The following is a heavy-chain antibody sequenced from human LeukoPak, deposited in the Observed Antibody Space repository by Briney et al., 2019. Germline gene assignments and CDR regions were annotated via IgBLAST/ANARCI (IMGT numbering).Heavy chain of an antibody. CDR2: INPNSGGT. CDR3: ARRLYYDSSGYPLDY. Sequence: ASVKVSCKASGYTFTSYGISWVRQAPGQGLEWMGWINPNSGGTNYAQKFQGRVTMTRDTSISTAYMELSRLRSDDTAVYYCARRLYYDSSGYPLDYWGQGTLVTVSS. CDR1: GYTFTSYG. J-gene: IGHJ4*02. D-gene: IGHD3-22*01. V-gene: IGHV1-2*02.